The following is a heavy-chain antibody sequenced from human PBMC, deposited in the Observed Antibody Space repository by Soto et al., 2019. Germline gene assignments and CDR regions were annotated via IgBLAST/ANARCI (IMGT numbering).Heavy chain of an antibody. J-gene: IGHJ4*02. V-gene: IGHV2-5*01. CDR3: AHRQLSSFDY. CDR1: GFSLSTGGVA. D-gene: IGHD1-1*01. Sequence: QITLNESGPTLVKPTQTLTLTCTFSGFSLSTGGVAVGWIRQPPGKALEWLALIYGNDDARYSPSLKSRLTITKATSKNQVVLTLSNMDPVDTATYYCAHRQLSSFDYWGQGALVTVSS. CDR2: IYGNDDA.